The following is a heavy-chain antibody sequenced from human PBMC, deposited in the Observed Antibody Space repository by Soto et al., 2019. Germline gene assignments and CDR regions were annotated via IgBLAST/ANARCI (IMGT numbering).Heavy chain of an antibody. Sequence: QVQLQESGPGLVKPSQTLSLTCTVSGGSISSGGYYWSWIRQHPGKGLEWIGYIYYSGSTYYNPSLKSRVAIAVXXSKNQFSLKLSSVTAADTAVYYCARGPGTMAKIDYWGQGTLVTVSS. D-gene: IGHD3-10*01. J-gene: IGHJ4*02. CDR1: GGSISSGGYY. CDR3: ARGPGTMAKIDY. CDR2: IYYSGST. V-gene: IGHV4-31*03.